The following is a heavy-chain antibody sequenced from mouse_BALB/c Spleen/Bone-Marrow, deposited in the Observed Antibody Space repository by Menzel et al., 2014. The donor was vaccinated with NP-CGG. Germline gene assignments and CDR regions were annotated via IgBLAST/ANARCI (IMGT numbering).Heavy chain of an antibody. Sequence: VQLQQSGAELMKPGASVKISCKATGYTFSNYWIDWVKQRPGHGLEWIGEILPGSGTANYNEKFKGKATFTADTSSNTAYMQLSSLTSGDSALYYCARASVVPYYFDFWGQGTTLTVSS. J-gene: IGHJ2*01. CDR1: GYTFSNYW. CDR2: ILPGSGTA. D-gene: IGHD1-1*01. V-gene: IGHV1-9*01. CDR3: ARASVVPYYFDF.